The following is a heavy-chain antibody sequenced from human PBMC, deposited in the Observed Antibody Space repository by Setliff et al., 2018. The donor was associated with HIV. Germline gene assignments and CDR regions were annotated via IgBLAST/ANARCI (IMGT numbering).Heavy chain of an antibody. Sequence: GASVKVSCKASGVTFNYSFITWVRQAPGQGLEWMGGVVPTIHEATYAQKFQGRVTITADESATTVYMEMSGLTSEDTAVYYCARDRGWNDYWGQGTLVTVSS. CDR1: GVTFNYSF. J-gene: IGHJ4*02. V-gene: IGHV1-69*13. D-gene: IGHD6-19*01. CDR2: VVPTIHEA. CDR3: ARDRGWNDY.